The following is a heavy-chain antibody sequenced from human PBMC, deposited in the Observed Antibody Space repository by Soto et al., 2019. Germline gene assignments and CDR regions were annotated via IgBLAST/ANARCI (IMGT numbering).Heavy chain of an antibody. Sequence: SETLSLTCLVSGDSITTYYWTWIRQPPGKGLEWLGCIHYTGYTNYIPSLQSRVTMSVDPSKNHFSLSLPSVTAVDTAVYYCARGVFGPYDNSGYYDYWGQGILVTVSS. CDR2: IHYTGYT. D-gene: IGHD3-22*01. CDR1: GDSITTYY. J-gene: IGHJ4*02. CDR3: ARGVFGPYDNSGYYDY. V-gene: IGHV4-59*01.